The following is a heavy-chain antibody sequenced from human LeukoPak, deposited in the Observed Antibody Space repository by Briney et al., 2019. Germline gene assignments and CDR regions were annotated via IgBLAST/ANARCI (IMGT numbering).Heavy chain of an antibody. CDR1: GFTFSSYA. J-gene: IGHJ4*02. D-gene: IGHD6-19*01. Sequence: GGSLRLSCAPSGFTFSSYAMRWPPQAPGKGGEWVTALSGSGGSTYYADSVKGRFTISRDNSKNTLYLQMNSLRAEDTAVYYCAKPNNVYSSGWYCFDYWGQGTLVTVSS. CDR2: LSGSGGST. CDR3: AKPNNVYSSGWYCFDY. V-gene: IGHV3-23*01.